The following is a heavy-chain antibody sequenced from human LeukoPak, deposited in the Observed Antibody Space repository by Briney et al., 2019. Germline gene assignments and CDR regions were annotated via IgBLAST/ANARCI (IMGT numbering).Heavy chain of an antibody. V-gene: IGHV3-11*06. CDR3: ARGSRTIELGDDY. CDR1: GFTLSDSY. D-gene: IGHD5-24*01. CDR2: ISSSSSDT. J-gene: IGHJ4*02. Sequence: GGSLRLSCAASGFTLSDSYMSWIRQTPGKGLEWLSYISSSSSDTNYADSVKGRFTISRDNAKNSLYLQMNSLRAEDTAVYYCARGSRTIELGDDYWGQGTLVTVSS.